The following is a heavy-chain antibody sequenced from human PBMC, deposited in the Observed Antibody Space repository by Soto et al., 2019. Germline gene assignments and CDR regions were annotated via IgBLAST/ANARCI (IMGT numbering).Heavy chain of an antibody. J-gene: IGHJ4*02. CDR3: ASVGANPSYY. CDR2: IEHSGST. CDR1: GASFSGYS. V-gene: IGHV4-34*01. D-gene: IGHD1-26*01. Sequence: SETLSLTCAVHGASFSGYSWSWIRQPPGKGLEWIGDIEHSGSTNYNSSLRSRVTISLDTSKNHFSLKLNSVTAADTAVYYCASVGANPSYYCAQGSLVTVSA.